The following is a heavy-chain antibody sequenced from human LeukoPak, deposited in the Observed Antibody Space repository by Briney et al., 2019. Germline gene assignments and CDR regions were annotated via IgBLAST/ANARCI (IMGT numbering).Heavy chain of an antibody. CDR2: IYTSGST. J-gene: IGHJ4*02. Sequence: PSETLSLTCTVSGGSISGYYWSWIRQPAGKGLEWIGRIYTSGSTNYNPSLKSRVTMSVDTSKNQFSLKLSSVTVADTVVYYCARYIPARPGFDYWGQGTLVTVSS. V-gene: IGHV4-4*07. CDR3: ARYIPARPGFDY. CDR1: GGSISGYY. D-gene: IGHD6-6*01.